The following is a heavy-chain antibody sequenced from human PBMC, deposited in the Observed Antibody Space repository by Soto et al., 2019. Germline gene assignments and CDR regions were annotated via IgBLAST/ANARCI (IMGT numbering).Heavy chain of an antibody. CDR2: MYYSGNT. CDR3: ARFGAYCFDY. J-gene: IGHJ4*02. V-gene: IGHV4-59*01. CDR1: GGSISGYY. Sequence: PSETLSLTYTVSGGSISGYYWSWIRQPPGKGLELIGYMYYSGNTNYNPSLRGRLTMSVDTSKNQFSLNLNSVTAADTAVYYCARFGAYCFDYWGQGTPVTVSS. D-gene: IGHD3-10*01.